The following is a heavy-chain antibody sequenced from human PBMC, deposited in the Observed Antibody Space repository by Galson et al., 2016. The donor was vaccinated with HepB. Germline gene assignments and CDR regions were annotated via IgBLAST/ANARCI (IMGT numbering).Heavy chain of an antibody. D-gene: IGHD2/OR15-2a*01. CDR2: IYYSGST. Sequence: LSLTCTVSNASISSYYWSWVRQPPGKGLEWIGYIYYSGSTNYNSSLKSRVTISIDTSKNQFSLNLSSVTAADTAVYYCARLKGRLLPQYYYYYGMDVWGQGSTVTVSS. CDR3: ARLKGRLLPQYYYYYGMDV. J-gene: IGHJ6*02. CDR1: NASISSYY. V-gene: IGHV4-59*01.